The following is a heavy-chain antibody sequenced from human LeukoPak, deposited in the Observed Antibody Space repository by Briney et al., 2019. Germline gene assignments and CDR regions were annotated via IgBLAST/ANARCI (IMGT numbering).Heavy chain of an antibody. CDR3: ARVGEEEDFDY. D-gene: IGHD3-10*01. Sequence: GGSLRLSSAASGFTFSSYWMSWVRQAPGKGLEWVANIKQDGSEKYYVDSVKGRFTISRDNAKNSLYLQMNSLRAEDTAVYYCARVGEEEDFDYWGQGTLVTVSS. CDR2: IKQDGSEK. J-gene: IGHJ4*02. CDR1: GFTFSSYW. V-gene: IGHV3-7*03.